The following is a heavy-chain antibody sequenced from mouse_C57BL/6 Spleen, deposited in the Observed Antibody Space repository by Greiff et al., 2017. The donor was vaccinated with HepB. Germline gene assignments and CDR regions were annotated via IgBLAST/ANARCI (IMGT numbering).Heavy chain of an antibody. CDR1: GYTFTSYW. J-gene: IGHJ4*01. V-gene: IGHV1-69*01. CDR2: IDPSDSYT. CDR3: ARRYDYDFYAMDY. D-gene: IGHD2-4*01. Sequence: QVQLKQPGAELVMPGASVKLSCKASGYTFTSYWMHWVKQRPGQGLEWIGEIDPSDSYTNYNQKFKGKSTLTVDKSSSTAYMQLSSLTSEDSAVYYCARRYDYDFYAMDYWGQGTSVTVSS.